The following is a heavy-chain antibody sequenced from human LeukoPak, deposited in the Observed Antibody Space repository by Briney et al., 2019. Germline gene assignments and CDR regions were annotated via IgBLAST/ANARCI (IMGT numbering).Heavy chain of an antibody. J-gene: IGHJ4*02. D-gene: IGHD6-6*01. CDR1: GDSVSSNSAA. CDR2: TYYRSKWYN. CDR3: ARGFWSASSDNFDY. V-gene: IGHV6-1*01. Sequence: PSQTLSLTCAISGDSVSSNSAAWNWIRQSPSSGLEWLGRTYYRSKWYNDYAVSVKSRITINPDTSKNQFSLQLNSVTPEDTAVYYCARGFWSASSDNFDYWGQGTLVTVSS.